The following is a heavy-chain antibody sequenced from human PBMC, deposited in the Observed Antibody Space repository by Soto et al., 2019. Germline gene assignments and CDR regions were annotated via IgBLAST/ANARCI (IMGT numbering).Heavy chain of an antibody. Sequence: GGSLRLSCAASGFTFSSYAMSWVRQAPGKGLEWVSAISGSGGSTYYADSVKGRFTISRDNSKNTLYLQMNSLRAEDTAVYYCAKSTTIFGVVIPGWFDPWGQGTLVTVSS. CDR3: AKSTTIFGVVIPGWFDP. V-gene: IGHV3-23*01. CDR1: GFTFSSYA. CDR2: ISGSGGST. D-gene: IGHD3-3*01. J-gene: IGHJ5*02.